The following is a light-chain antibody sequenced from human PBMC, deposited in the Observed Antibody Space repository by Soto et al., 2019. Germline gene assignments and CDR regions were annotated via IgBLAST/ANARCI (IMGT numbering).Light chain of an antibody. J-gene: IGKJ4*01. CDR2: AAS. CDR1: QSVGTS. CDR3: QHRSNWPLT. V-gene: IGKV3-15*01. Sequence: DIVLTQSPATLSVSPGDRATLSCRASQSVGTSLAWYQHKLGQTPRLLIYAASTRVTGIPARFSGSGSGTDFTLTINYLRSEDFGIYYCQHRSNWPLTFGGGTKVEIK.